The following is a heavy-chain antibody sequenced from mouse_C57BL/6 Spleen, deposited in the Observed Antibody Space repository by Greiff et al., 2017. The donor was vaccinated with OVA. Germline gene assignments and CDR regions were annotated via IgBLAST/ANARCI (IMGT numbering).Heavy chain of an antibody. D-gene: IGHD1-1*01. CDR1: GFSFNTYA. CDR2: IRSKSNNYAT. J-gene: IGHJ4*01. Sequence: EVQLVESGGGLVQPKGSLKLSCAASGFSFNTYAMNWVRQAPGKGLEWVARIRSKSNNYATYYADSVKDRFTISRDDSESMLYLQMNNLKTEDTAMYYCVRHLSVDYAMDYWGQGTSVTVSS. V-gene: IGHV10-1*01. CDR3: VRHLSVDYAMDY.